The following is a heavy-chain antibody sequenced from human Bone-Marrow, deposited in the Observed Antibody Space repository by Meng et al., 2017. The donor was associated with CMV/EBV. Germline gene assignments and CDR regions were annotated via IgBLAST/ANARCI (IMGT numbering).Heavy chain of an antibody. CDR1: GASFSGYY. V-gene: IGHV4-34*01. Sequence: GSLRLSCAVYGASFSGYYWSWIRQPPGKGLEWIGEINHSGTTNYNPSLKGRVIISIDMSKKQFSLKMSSVTAADTAVYYCARAVNNDFWSYYYRSDRIDYWGQGALVTV. CDR2: INHSGTT. D-gene: IGHD3-3*01. CDR3: ARAVNNDFWSYYYRSDRIDY. J-gene: IGHJ4*02.